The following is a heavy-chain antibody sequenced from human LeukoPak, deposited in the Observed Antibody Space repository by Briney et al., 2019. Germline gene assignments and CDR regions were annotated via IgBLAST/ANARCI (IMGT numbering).Heavy chain of an antibody. Sequence: GGSLRLSCAASGFTFSDYYMSWIRQAPGKGLEWVSYISSSGSTIYYADSVKGRFTISRDNAKNSLYLQMNSLRAEDTAVYYCASAYCGGDCYAWDHDAFDIWGQGTMVIVSS. J-gene: IGHJ3*02. CDR2: ISSSGSTI. CDR3: ASAYCGGDCYAWDHDAFDI. D-gene: IGHD2-21*02. CDR1: GFTFSDYY. V-gene: IGHV3-11*01.